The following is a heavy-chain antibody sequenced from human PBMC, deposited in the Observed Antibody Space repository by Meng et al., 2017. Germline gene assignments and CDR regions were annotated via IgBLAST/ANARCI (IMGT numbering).Heavy chain of an antibody. J-gene: IGHJ3*02. Sequence: GGSLRLSCAASGFTFSSYSMNWVRQAPGKGLEWVSSISSSSSYIYYADSVKGRFTISRDNAKNSLYLQMNSLRAEDTAVYYCAKDHVGAIPISAFDIWGQGTMVTVS. V-gene: IGHV3-21*04. D-gene: IGHD1-26*01. CDR1: GFTFSSYS. CDR3: AKDHVGAIPISAFDI. CDR2: ISSSSSYI.